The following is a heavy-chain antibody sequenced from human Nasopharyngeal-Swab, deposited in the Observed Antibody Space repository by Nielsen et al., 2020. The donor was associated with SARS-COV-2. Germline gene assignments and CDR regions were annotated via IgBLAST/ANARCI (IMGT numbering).Heavy chain of an antibody. J-gene: IGHJ4*02. CDR2: IWYAGSSE. Sequence: GESLKISCTASGFTFSNYDIHWLRQTPGKGLEWVAVIWYAGSSERYADSVKGRFTISRDISKNTLYLQMNSLRAEDTAVYYCARESGVSSTSPFDCWGRGTLVTVSS. CDR1: GFTFSNYD. D-gene: IGHD2-2*01. V-gene: IGHV3-33*01. CDR3: ARESGVSSTSPFDC.